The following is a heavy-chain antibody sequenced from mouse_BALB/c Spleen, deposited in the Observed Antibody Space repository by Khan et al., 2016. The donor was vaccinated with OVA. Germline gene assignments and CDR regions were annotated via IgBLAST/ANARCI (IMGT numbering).Heavy chain of an antibody. CDR3: TRDGYSPWFVY. CDR1: GFNIKDYY. V-gene: IGHV14-1*02. J-gene: IGHJ3*01. D-gene: IGHD2-3*01. Sequence: EVQLKQSGAELVRPGALVKLSCKASGFNIKDYYIHWVKQRPEQGPEWIGWIDPENGNTIYDPKFQGKATITADTSSNTAYLQLSSLTSEDTAVYYCTRDGYSPWFVYWGQGTLVTVSA. CDR2: IDPENGNT.